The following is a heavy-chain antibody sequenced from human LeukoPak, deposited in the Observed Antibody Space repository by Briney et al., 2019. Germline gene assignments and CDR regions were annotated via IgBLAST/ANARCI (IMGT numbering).Heavy chain of an antibody. J-gene: IGHJ4*02. CDR2: ISYIEST. CDR3: ARTKLYCSGGSCYSSLDY. V-gene: IGHV4-61*01. Sequence: PSETLSLTCTVSGGSISSSSYYWSWIRQPPGKGLEWIGYISYIESTIYNPSLKSRVTISVDTSKNQFSLKLTSVTAADTAVYYCARTKLYCSGGSCYSSLDYWGQGTLVTVSS. CDR1: GGSISSSSYY. D-gene: IGHD2-15*01.